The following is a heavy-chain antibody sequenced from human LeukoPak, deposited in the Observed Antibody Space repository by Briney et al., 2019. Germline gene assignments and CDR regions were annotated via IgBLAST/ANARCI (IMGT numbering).Heavy chain of an antibody. CDR3: ARGRAAADERNYYYYYYMDV. J-gene: IGHJ6*03. CDR2: IYYSGST. D-gene: IGHD6-13*01. Sequence: PSETLSLTCTVSGGSISSGDYYWSWIRQPPGKGLEWIGYIYYSGSTYYNPSLKSRVTISVDTSKNQFSLKLSSVTAADTAVYYCARGRAAADERNYYYYYYMDVWGKGTTVTVSS. V-gene: IGHV4-30-4*08. CDR1: GGSISSGDYY.